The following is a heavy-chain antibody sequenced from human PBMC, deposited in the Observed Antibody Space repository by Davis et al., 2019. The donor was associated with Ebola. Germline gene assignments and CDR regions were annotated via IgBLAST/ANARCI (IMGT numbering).Heavy chain of an antibody. D-gene: IGHD3-10*01. CDR2: ISAYNGNT. V-gene: IGHV1-18*01. Sequence: ASVKVSCKASGYSFTSYDLNWVRQATGQGLEWMGWISAYNGNTNYAQKLQGRVTMTTDTSTSTAYMELRSLRSDDTAVYYCARDMGMVQEANWFDPWGQGTLVTVSS. J-gene: IGHJ5*02. CDR1: GYSFTSYD. CDR3: ARDMGMVQEANWFDP.